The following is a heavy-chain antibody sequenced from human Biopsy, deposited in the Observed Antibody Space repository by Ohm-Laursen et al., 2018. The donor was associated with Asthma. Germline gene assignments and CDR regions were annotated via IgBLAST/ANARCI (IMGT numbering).Heavy chain of an antibody. D-gene: IGHD2-2*01. CDR3: ARKAGSCISKTCYSLDF. V-gene: IGHV1-69*01. CDR1: GGTFNTYV. J-gene: IGHJ4*02. CDR2: INSVFGTT. Sequence: SSVKVSCKSLGGTFNTYVIGWVRQAPGQGLEWMGGINSVFGTTTYPQKFQDRVTITADDSTGTVYMELSSLRSEDTAVYYCARKAGSCISKTCYSLDFWGQGTLVTVSS.